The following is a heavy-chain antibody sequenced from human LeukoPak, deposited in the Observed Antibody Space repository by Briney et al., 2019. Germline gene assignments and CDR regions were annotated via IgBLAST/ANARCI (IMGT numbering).Heavy chain of an antibody. D-gene: IGHD3-16*02. Sequence: ASVKVSCKASGYTFTSYYMHWVRQAPGQGLEWMGIINPSGGSTSYAQKFQGRVTMTEDTSTDTAYMELSSLRSEDTAVYYCATTATGGVIAHFDYWGQGTLVTVSS. CDR3: ATTATGGVIAHFDY. V-gene: IGHV1-46*01. J-gene: IGHJ4*02. CDR2: INPSGGST. CDR1: GYTFTSYY.